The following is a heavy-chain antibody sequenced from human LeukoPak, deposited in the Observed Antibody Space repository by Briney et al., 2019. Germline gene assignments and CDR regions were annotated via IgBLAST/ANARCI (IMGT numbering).Heavy chain of an antibody. Sequence: PSETLPLTCTVSGGSISSSSYYWGWIRQPPGKGLEWIGSIYYSGSTYYNPSLKSRVTISVDTSKNQFSLKLSSVTAADTAVYYCARERPTVRGVHDYWGQGTLVTVSS. J-gene: IGHJ4*02. D-gene: IGHD3-10*01. CDR1: GGSISSSSYY. CDR3: ARERPTVRGVHDY. V-gene: IGHV4-39*07. CDR2: IYYSGST.